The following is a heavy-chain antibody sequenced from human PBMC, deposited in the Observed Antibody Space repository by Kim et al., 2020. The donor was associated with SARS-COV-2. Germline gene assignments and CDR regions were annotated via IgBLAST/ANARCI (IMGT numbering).Heavy chain of an antibody. V-gene: IGHV7-4-1*02. CDR2: INTNTGNP. J-gene: IGHJ1*01. CDR3: ARVGVPAAHTFEYFQH. D-gene: IGHD2-2*01. CDR1: GYTFTSYA. Sequence: ASVKVSCKASGYTFTSYAMNWVRQAPGQGLEWMGWINTNTGNPTYAQGFTGRFVFSLDTSVSTAYLQISSLKAEDTAVYYCARVGVPAAHTFEYFQHWGQGTLVTVSS.